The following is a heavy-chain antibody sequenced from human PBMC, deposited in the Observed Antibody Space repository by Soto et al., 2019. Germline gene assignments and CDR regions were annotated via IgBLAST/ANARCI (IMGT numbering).Heavy chain of an antibody. CDR2: VNHSGGT. CDR1: GWYFSGYY. D-gene: IGHD3-16*02. CDR3: AVGYVGGSYRADY. V-gene: IGHV4-34*01. Sequence: QVQLQQWGAGLLKPSETLSLTCAFYGWYFSGYYWCWIRQPPGKGLEWIGEVNHSGGTNYNPSLKSRVTISVDTSKNQFSLKLSSVTAADTAVYYCAVGYVGGSYRADYWGQGPLVTVSS. J-gene: IGHJ4*02.